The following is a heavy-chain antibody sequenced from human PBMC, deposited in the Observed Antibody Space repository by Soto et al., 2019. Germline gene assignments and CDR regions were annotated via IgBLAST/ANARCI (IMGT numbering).Heavy chain of an antibody. J-gene: IGHJ4*02. CDR1: EFTFSNAW. Sequence: DVQLVESGGGLVKSGGSLRLSCVASEFTFSNAWMSWVRQAPGKGLEWVGRIKSKTDGGTTDYAAPVKGRFTISRDDSKNTLYLQMNSLKTEDTAVYYCTSRITIFGVGEQSDYWGQGTLVTVSS. CDR3: TSRITIFGVGEQSDY. D-gene: IGHD3-3*01. CDR2: IKSKTDGGTT. V-gene: IGHV3-15*01.